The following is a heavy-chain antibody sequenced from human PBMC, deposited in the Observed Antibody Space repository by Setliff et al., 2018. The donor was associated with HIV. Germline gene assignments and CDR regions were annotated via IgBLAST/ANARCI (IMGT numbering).Heavy chain of an antibody. CDR3: ARVSCSSWYSIPRFYFYSIDV. Sequence: SETLSLTCAVYGGSFSGYCWTWIRQTPGRGLEWIGEIQHIGRTNNNPSFKSRVTTSVDTSKNHFSLKLRSVTAADTAVYYCARVSCSSWYSIPRFYFYSIDVWGNGTTVTVSS. CDR2: IQHIGRT. V-gene: IGHV4-34*01. CDR1: GGSFSGYC. J-gene: IGHJ6*03. D-gene: IGHD6-13*01.